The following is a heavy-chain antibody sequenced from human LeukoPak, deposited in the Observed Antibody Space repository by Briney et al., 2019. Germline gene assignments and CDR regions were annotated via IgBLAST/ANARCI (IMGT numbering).Heavy chain of an antibody. CDR2: INLNSGDR. CDR3: ARDCTNYDTANYYYMDV. CDR1: GYTFTGYY. V-gene: IGHV1-2*02. J-gene: IGHJ6*03. D-gene: IGHD1-7*01. Sequence: ASVKVSCKASGYTFTGYYMHWVRQAPGQGLEWMGWINLNSGDRNYAQKFQGRVTMTRDTSSSTAYMEVSRLRSDDTAVYYCARDCTNYDTANYYYMDVWGKGTTVTISS.